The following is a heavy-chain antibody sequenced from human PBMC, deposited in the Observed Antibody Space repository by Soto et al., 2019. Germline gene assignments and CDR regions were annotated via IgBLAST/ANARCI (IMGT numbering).Heavy chain of an antibody. V-gene: IGHV3-30*18. CDR2: ILYDESDQ. CDR3: AKDGTHLWSKQYYFDS. J-gene: IGHJ4*02. CDR1: GFTFSAYT. Sequence: QVQLVESGGGVVQPGRSLRLSCSASGFTFSAYTMHWVRQAPGRGLEWVAIILYDESDQYYSDSVKGRFTISRDNSKNTLYLQMQSLTTEDTAVYYCAKDGTHLWSKQYYFDSWGQGALVTVSS. D-gene: IGHD1-26*01.